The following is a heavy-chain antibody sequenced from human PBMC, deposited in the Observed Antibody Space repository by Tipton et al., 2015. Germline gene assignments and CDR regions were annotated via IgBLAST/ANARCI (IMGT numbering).Heavy chain of an antibody. J-gene: IGHJ6*02. V-gene: IGHV4-61*08. CDR1: GGPITSSAYY. D-gene: IGHD5-24*01. CDR2: ISYSGST. Sequence: TLSLTCTVSGGPITSSAYYWGWIRQSPGKGLEWIGYISYSGSTHYNPSLKRRVTISLDTSKNQFSLTLNSVTAADTAVYYCARDLEHGMDVWGQGTTVTVSS. CDR3: ARDLEHGMDV.